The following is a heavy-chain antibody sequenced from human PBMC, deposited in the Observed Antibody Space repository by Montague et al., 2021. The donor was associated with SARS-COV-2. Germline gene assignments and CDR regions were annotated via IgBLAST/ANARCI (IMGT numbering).Heavy chain of an antibody. V-gene: IGHV3-15*01. CDR3: TTVSSGSRDFDY. CDR2: IKSKTDGGTT. Sequence: SLRLSCAASGFTFSNARMSWVRQAPGKGLEWVGRIKSKTDGGTTDYAAPVKGRFTISRDDSKNTLYLQMNSLKTEDTAVYYCTTVSSGSRDFDYWGQGTLVTVSS. J-gene: IGHJ4*02. CDR1: GFTFSNAR. D-gene: IGHD1-26*01.